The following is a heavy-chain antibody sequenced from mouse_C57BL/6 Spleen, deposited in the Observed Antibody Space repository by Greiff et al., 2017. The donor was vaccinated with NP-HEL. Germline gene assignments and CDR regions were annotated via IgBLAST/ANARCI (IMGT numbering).Heavy chain of an antibody. V-gene: IGHV1-55*01. Sequence: VQLQQSGAELVKPGASVKMSCKASGYTFTSYWITWVKQRPGQGLEWIGDIYPGSGSTNYNEKFKSKATLTADTSSSTAYMQLSSLTSEDSAVYYCARAYGSSLYWYFDVWGTGTTVTVSS. D-gene: IGHD1-1*01. J-gene: IGHJ1*03. CDR1: GYTFTSYW. CDR2: IYPGSGST. CDR3: ARAYGSSLYWYFDV.